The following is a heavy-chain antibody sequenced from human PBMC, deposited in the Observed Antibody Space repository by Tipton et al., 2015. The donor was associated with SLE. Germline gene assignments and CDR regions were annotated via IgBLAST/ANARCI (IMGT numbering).Heavy chain of an antibody. CDR2: IYSRGTT. Sequence: TLSLTCTVSGDSISSGDYFWSWIRQPPGKGLEWIGYIYSRGTTYYNPSLKSRVSISVDTSKNQFSLKLSSVTAADTAVYYCARNSPYYSNYYYYYYMDVWGKGTTVTVSS. D-gene: IGHD4-11*01. CDR1: GDSISSGDYF. J-gene: IGHJ6*03. V-gene: IGHV4-30-4*01. CDR3: ARNSPYYSNYYYYYYMDV.